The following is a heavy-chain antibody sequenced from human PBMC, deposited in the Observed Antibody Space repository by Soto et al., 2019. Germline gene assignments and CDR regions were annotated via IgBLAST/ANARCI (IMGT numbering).Heavy chain of an antibody. CDR2: ISPYTGNT. V-gene: IGHV1-18*01. CDR1: GYIFVNYG. J-gene: IGHJ6*02. Sequence: QVQLVQSGDEVKKPGASVKVSCKASGYIFVNYGIAWVRQAPRQGLERMGWISPYTGNTHSASKVQGRLTMTTDTSTSTAYMDLGSLTSDDTAMYYCVMVDNYVTPTPQDVWGQGTTVTVSS. D-gene: IGHD3-16*01. CDR3: VMVDNYVTPTPQDV.